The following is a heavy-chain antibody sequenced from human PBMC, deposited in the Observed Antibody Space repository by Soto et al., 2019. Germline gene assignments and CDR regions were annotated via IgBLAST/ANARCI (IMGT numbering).Heavy chain of an antibody. J-gene: IGHJ4*02. V-gene: IGHV1-2*02. CDR3: ARTTGYVTDWYYFDT. CDR2: LSPTTGGT. D-gene: IGHD3-9*01. CDR1: GNTLTSFY. Sequence: SSVKVSCKTSGNTLTSFYIHWVRQAPGQGLEWVGRLSPTTGGTNYAQHFQGRVTVTWDMSTFTAYMELSSLIYEDTAVYYCARTTGYVTDWYYFDTWGQGTQVTVSS.